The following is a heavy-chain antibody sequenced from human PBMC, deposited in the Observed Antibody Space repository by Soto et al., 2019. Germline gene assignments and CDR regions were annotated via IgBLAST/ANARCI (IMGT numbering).Heavy chain of an antibody. J-gene: IGHJ6*02. V-gene: IGHV1-18*01. Sequence: QVQLVQSGAEVKKPGASVKVSCKASGYTCTSYGISWVRQAPGQGREWMGWISAYNGNTNYAQKLQGRVTMTTETSTSTSDMEPGGMRSDATAVEYCTRGSGSSTTYYYSGMDFWGQGTTVTVSS. CDR2: ISAYNGNT. CDR3: TRGSGSSTTYYYSGMDF. D-gene: IGHD6-19*01. CDR1: GYTCTSYG.